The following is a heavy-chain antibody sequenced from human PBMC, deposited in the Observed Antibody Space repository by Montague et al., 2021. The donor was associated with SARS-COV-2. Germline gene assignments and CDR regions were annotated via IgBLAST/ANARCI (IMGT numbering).Heavy chain of an antibody. V-gene: IGHV3-49*04. CDR2: LRDTSYGGAA. CDR1: GFTFGGDA. J-gene: IGHJ6*02. Sequence: SLSLSCAASGFTFGGDATTWVRQAPGKGLEWLGFLRDTSYGGAAEYAASVRGRFTFSRDNSKSIAYLQMDSLKTEDTAVYYCGRLLVNTAAVIHYYYGVGVWGRGTTVIVSS. CDR3: GRLLVNTAAVIHYYYGVGV. D-gene: IGHD5-18*01.